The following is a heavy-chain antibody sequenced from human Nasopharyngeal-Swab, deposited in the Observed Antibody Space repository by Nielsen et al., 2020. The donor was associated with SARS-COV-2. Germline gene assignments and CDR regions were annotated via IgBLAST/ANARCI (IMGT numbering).Heavy chain of an antibody. CDR1: GGSISSYY. Sequence: SETLSLTCTVSGGSISSYYWSWIRQPPGKGLEWIGYIYYSGSTNYNPSLKSRVTISVDTSKNQFPLKLSSVTAADTAVYYCARHANYDYVWGSYRPHDAFDIWGQGTMVTVSS. V-gene: IGHV4-59*08. D-gene: IGHD3-16*02. CDR3: ARHANYDYVWGSYRPHDAFDI. J-gene: IGHJ3*02. CDR2: IYYSGST.